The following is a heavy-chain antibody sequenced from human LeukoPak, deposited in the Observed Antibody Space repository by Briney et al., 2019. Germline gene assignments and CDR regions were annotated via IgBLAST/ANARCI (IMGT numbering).Heavy chain of an antibody. J-gene: IGHJ4*02. D-gene: IGHD3-10*01. CDR2: IYYSGST. CDR3: ARDLGSRAIFDY. CDR1: GGSISSYY. Sequence: PSETLSLTCTVSGGSISSYYWSWIRQPPGKGLEWIGYIYYSGSTNYNPSLKSRVTISVDTSKNQFSLKLSPVTAADTAVYYCARDLGSRAIFDYWGQGTLVTVSS. V-gene: IGHV4-59*01.